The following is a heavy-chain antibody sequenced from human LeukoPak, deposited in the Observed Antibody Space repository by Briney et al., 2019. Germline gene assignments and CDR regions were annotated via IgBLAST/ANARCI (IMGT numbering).Heavy chain of an antibody. V-gene: IGHV3-23*01. CDR1: GFTFSSYA. D-gene: IGHD1-26*01. CDR2: ISGSGGST. J-gene: IGHJ4*02. CDR3: AKTFIVGATRGYFDY. Sequence: GGSLRLSCAASGFTFSSYAMSWVRQAPGKGREWVSAISGSGGSTYYADSVKGRFTISRDNSKNTLYLQMNSLRAEDTAVYYCAKTFIVGATRGYFDYWGQGTLVTVSS.